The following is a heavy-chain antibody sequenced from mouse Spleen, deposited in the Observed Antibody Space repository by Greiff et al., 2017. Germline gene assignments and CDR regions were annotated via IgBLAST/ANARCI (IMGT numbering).Heavy chain of an antibody. CDR2: IYPGNSDT. V-gene: IGHV1-5*01. Sequence: VQLQQSGTVLARPGASVKMSCKTSGYTFTSYWMHWVKQRPGQGLEWIGAIYPGNSDTSYNQKFKGKAKLTAVTSASTAYMEVSSLKNEDSAVYYCTRSLLLRWAYWGQGTLVTVSA. CDR3: TRSLLLRWAY. J-gene: IGHJ3*01. D-gene: IGHD1-1*01. CDR1: GYTFTSYW.